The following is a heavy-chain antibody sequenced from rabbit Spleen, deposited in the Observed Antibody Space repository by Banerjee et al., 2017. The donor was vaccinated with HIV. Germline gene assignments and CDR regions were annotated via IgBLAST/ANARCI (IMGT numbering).Heavy chain of an antibody. CDR2: IAAGVSGTT. J-gene: IGHJ6*01. Sequence: QSLEESGGDLVKPGASLTLTCTASGVSFSVSNYLCCVRHPPGKGPEWIACIAAGVSGTTYYATWAKGRFTISNPSSTTVTLQMTSLTAADMATYFCARDSGTSFSTYAMDLWGQGTLVTVS. CDR3: ARDSGTSFSTYAMDL. D-gene: IGHD8-1*01. CDR1: GVSFSVSNY. V-gene: IGHV1S40*01.